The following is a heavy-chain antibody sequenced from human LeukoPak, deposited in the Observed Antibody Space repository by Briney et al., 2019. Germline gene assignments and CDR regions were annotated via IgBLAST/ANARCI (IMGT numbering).Heavy chain of an antibody. J-gene: IGHJ6*02. V-gene: IGHV1-69*04. Sequence: ASVKVSCKASGGTFTSYAISWVRQAPGQGLEWMGRIIPILGIANYAQKFQGRVTITADKSTSTAYMELSSLRSEDTAVYYCAREAAAGAYYYYYYGMDVWGQGTTVTVSS. CDR3: AREAAAGAYYYYYYGMDV. D-gene: IGHD6-13*01. CDR2: IIPILGIA. CDR1: GGTFTSYA.